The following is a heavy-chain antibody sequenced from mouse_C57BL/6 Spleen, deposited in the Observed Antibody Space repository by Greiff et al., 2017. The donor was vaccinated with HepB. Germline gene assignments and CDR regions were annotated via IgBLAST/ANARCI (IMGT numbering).Heavy chain of an antibody. D-gene: IGHD1-1*02. J-gene: IGHJ3*01. Sequence: EVQLVESGGGLVKPGGSLKLSCAASGFTFSDYGMHWVRQAPEKGLEWVAYISSGSSTIYYADTVKGRFTISRDNAQNTLFLQMTSLRSEDTAMYYCAMGIYGPWFAYWGQGTLVTVSA. CDR3: AMGIYGPWFAY. V-gene: IGHV5-17*01. CDR1: GFTFSDYG. CDR2: ISSGSSTI.